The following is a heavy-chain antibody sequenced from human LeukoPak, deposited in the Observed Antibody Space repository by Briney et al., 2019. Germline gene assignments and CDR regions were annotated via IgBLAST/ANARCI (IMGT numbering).Heavy chain of an antibody. J-gene: IGHJ5*02. CDR3: ARVSSTSWDDWFDP. CDR2: ISSSSSYI. V-gene: IGHV3-21*01. D-gene: IGHD2-2*01. Sequence: KPGGSLRLSCAASGFTFSSYSMNWVRQAPGKGLEWVSSISSSSSYIYYADSVKGRFTISRDNAKNSLYLQMNSLRAEDTAVYYCARVSSTSWDDWFDPWGQGTLVTVSS. CDR1: GFTFSSYS.